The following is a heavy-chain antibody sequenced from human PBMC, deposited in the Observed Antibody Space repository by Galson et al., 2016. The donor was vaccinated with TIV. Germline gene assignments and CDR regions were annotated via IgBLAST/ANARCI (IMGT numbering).Heavy chain of an antibody. D-gene: IGHD3-22*01. Sequence: LRLSCAASGFTFSSYAMSWVRQAPGKGLEWVSAISGSGGSTWYADSVKGRFTIFRDNSKNTVYLQMNSLRAEDTAVYYCAKVPSSGFYYYYGMDVWGQGTTVTVSS. CDR2: ISGSGGST. CDR1: GFTFSSYA. J-gene: IGHJ6*02. V-gene: IGHV3-23*01. CDR3: AKVPSSGFYYYYGMDV.